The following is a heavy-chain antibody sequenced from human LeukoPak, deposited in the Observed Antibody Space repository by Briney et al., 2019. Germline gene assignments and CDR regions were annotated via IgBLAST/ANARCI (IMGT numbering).Heavy chain of an antibody. CDR1: GFTFSSYA. V-gene: IGHV3-30-3*01. Sequence: GGSLRLSCAASGFTFSSYAMHWVRQAPGKGLEWVAVISYDGSNKYYADSVKGRFTISRDNSKNTLYLQMNSLRAEDTAVYYCARGLIAVAVPPSYWGQGTLVTVSS. CDR2: ISYDGSNK. J-gene: IGHJ4*02. D-gene: IGHD6-19*01. CDR3: ARGLIAVAVPPSY.